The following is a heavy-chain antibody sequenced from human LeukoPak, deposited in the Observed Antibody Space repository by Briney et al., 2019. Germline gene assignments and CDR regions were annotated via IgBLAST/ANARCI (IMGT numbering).Heavy chain of an antibody. V-gene: IGHV3-66*01. D-gene: IGHD1-1*01. Sequence: GGTLRLSCAASGFTFSSNYMSWVRQAPGKGLEWVAIIYSGGSTYYADSVKGRFTISRDNSKNTLYLQMNSLRAEDTAVYYCARGTTGTTGPGHYYMDVWGKGTTVTISS. CDR2: IYSGGST. CDR3: ARGTTGTTGPGHYYMDV. CDR1: GFTFSSNY. J-gene: IGHJ6*03.